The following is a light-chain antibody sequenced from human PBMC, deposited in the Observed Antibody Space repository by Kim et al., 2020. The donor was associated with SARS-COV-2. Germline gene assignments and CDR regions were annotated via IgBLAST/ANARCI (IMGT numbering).Light chain of an antibody. CDR1: SGSVARSY. V-gene: IGLV6-57*03. CDR3: HSYDSSNHVV. CDR2: DDN. Sequence: TGTITSTRSSGSVARSYVEWYQQRPGSAPTTVIYDDNQRPSGAPDRFSGSIDSSSNSASLTISGLKTEDEADYYCHSYDSSNHVVFGGGTQLTVL. J-gene: IGLJ2*01.